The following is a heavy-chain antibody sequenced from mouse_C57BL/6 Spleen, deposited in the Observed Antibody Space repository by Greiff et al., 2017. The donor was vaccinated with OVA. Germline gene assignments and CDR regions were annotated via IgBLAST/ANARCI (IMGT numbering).Heavy chain of an antibody. J-gene: IGHJ2*01. CDR1: GFTFSNYW. Sequence: EVKLMESGGGLVQPGGSMKLSCVASGFTFSNYWMNWVRQSPEKGLEWVAQIRLKSDNYATHYAESVKGRFTISRDDSKSSVYLQMNNLRAEDTGIYYCTEGYYDYDGYFDYWGQGTTLTVSS. V-gene: IGHV6-3*01. CDR2: IRLKSDNYAT. D-gene: IGHD2-4*01. CDR3: TEGYYDYDGYFDY.